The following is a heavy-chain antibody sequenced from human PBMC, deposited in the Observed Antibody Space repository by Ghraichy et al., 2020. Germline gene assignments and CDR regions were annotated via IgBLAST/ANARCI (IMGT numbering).Heavy chain of an antibody. J-gene: IGHJ5*02. D-gene: IGHD3-16*01. CDR3: TRAPVCGSRSCYVTGGNWFDP. CDR1: GFTFSDYA. CDR2: ITYSGNIL. Sequence: GGSLRLSCAASGFTFSDYAMHWVRQTPAKGLEWLSVITYSGNILDYADSVKGRFTISRDNSRNTLFLQMDSLRPEDTGVYQCTRAPVCGSRSCYVTGGNWFDPWGQGTLVTVSS. V-gene: IGHV3-30*03.